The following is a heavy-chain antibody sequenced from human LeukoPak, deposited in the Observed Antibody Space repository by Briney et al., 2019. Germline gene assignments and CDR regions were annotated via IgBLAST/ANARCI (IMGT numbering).Heavy chain of an antibody. J-gene: IGHJ5*02. V-gene: IGHV4-59*01. CDR3: ARDPGYSYGHGWWFDP. CDR2: IYYSGST. Sequence: SETLSLTCTVSGGSISSYYWSWIRQPPGKGLEWIGYIYYSGSTNYNPSLKSRVTISVDTSKNQFSLKLSSVTAADTAVYCCARDPGYSYGHGWWFDPWGQGTLVTVSS. CDR1: GGSISSYY. D-gene: IGHD5-18*01.